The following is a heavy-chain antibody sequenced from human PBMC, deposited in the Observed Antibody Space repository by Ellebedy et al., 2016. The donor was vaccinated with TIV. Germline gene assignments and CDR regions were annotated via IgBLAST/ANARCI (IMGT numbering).Heavy chain of an antibody. Sequence: MPSETLSLTCTVSGGPISSRSYYWGWIRQPPGKNPEWIGKIYYNGNAYYNPALRSRVSISIDTSKNQFSLRLSSVTAADTAVYYWARCETGSGSGWCNWLDPWGQGTLVTVSS. CDR3: ARCETGSGSGWCNWLDP. J-gene: IGHJ5*02. CDR1: GGPISSRSYY. CDR2: IYYNGNA. D-gene: IGHD3-22*01. V-gene: IGHV4-39*07.